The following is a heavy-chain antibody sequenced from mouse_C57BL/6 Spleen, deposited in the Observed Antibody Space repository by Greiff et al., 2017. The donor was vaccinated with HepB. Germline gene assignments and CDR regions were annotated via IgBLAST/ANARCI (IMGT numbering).Heavy chain of an antibody. D-gene: IGHD1-1*01. V-gene: IGHV1-61*01. CDR1: GYTFTSYW. J-gene: IGHJ2*01. CDR2: IYPSDSET. Sequence: QVQLQQPGAELVRPGSSVKLSCKASGYTFTSYWMDWVKQRPGQGLEWIGNIYPSDSETHYNQKFKDKATLTVDKSSSTAYMQLSSLTSEDAAVYYCARSGPLKYYYGSSPFDYWGQGTTLTVSS. CDR3: ARSGPLKYYYGSSPFDY.